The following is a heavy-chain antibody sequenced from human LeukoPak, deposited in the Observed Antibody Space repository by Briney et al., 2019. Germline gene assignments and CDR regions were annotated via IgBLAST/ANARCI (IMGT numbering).Heavy chain of an antibody. CDR1: GGSISSYY. CDR2: IYTSGST. J-gene: IGHJ4*02. V-gene: IGHV4-4*07. CDR3: ARYYYDSSGYYYGKD. D-gene: IGHD3-22*01. Sequence: PSETLSLTCTVSGGSISSYYWSWIRQPAGKRLEWIGRIYTSGSTNYNPSLKSRVTISVDTSKNQFSLKLNSVTAADTAVYYCARYYYDSSGYYYGKDWGQGTLVTVSS.